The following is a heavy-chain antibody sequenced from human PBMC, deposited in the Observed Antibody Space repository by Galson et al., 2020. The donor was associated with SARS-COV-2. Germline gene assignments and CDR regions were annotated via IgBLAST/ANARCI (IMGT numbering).Heavy chain of an antibody. CDR3: AKDRWYDFWSGYYFDY. J-gene: IGHJ4*02. CDR1: GFTFSSYA. V-gene: IGHV3-23*01. Sequence: GEALKISCAASGFTFSSYAMSWVRQAPGKGLEGVSAISGSGGSTYYADPVKGRFTISRDNSKNTLYLQMNSLRAEDTAVYYCAKDRWYDFWSGYYFDYWGQGTLVTVSS. CDR2: ISGSGGST. D-gene: IGHD3-3*01.